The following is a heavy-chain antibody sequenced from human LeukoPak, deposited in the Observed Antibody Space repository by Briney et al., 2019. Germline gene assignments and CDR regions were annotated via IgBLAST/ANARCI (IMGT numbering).Heavy chain of an antibody. CDR2: ISASGFTT. V-gene: IGHV3-23*01. J-gene: IGHJ4*02. CDR3: TGNYYGSGSYADFDY. D-gene: IGHD3-10*01. CDR1: GFTSKNYV. Sequence: GGSLRLSCAVSGFTSKNYVMTWVRQAPGKGLEWVSAISASGFTTNYADSVKGRFTISRDNSKNTLFLQMDSLKTEDTAVYYCTGNYYGSGSYADFDYWGQGTLVTVSS.